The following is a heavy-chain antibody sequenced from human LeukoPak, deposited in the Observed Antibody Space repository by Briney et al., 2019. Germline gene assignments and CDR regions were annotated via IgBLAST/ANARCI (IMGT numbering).Heavy chain of an antibody. V-gene: IGHV4-61*02. CDR3: ARSTGGGSYYFDY. CDR1: GGSISSGSYY. D-gene: IGHD1-26*01. Sequence: KASETLSLTCTVSGGSISSGSYYWSWIRQPAGKGLEWIGRIYTSGSTNYNPSLKSRVTMSVDTSKNQFSLKLSSVTAADTAVYYCARSTGGGSYYFDYWGQGTLVTVSS. CDR2: IYTSGST. J-gene: IGHJ4*02.